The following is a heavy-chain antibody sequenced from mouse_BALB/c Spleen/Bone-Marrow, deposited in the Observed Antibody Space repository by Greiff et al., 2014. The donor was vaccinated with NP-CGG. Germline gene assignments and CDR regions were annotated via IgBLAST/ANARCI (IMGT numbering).Heavy chain of an antibody. CDR2: INPGSSTI. V-gene: IGHV4-2*02. D-gene: IGHD1-2*01. CDR3: ARRGHYGYHDN. Sequence: EVQLVESGGGLVQPGGSLNLACVASGFDFGGYWMSWARLAPGKGLEWIGEINPGSSTINYSPSLKDKFIISRDNAENTLCLQMSKVRSEDTALYYCARRGHYGYHDNWGQGTTLTVSS. CDR1: GFDFGGYW. J-gene: IGHJ2*01.